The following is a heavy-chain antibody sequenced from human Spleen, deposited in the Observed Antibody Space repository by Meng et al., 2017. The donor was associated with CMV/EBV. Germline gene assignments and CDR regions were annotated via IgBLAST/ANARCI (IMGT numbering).Heavy chain of an antibody. Sequence: QGPLQQWGAGLLKPSETLSLTCAVYGGSFSGYYWSWIRQPPGKGLEWIGEINHSGSTNYNPSLKSRVTISVDTSKNQFSLKLSSVTAADTAVYYCARGPTARRKAWFDPWGQGTLVTVSS. D-gene: IGHD6-25*01. J-gene: IGHJ5*02. CDR1: GGSFSGYY. CDR2: INHSGST. CDR3: ARGPTARRKAWFDP. V-gene: IGHV4-34*01.